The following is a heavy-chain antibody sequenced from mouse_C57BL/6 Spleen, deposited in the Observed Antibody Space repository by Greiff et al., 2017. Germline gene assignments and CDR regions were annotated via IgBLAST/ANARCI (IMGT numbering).Heavy chain of an antibody. CDR1: GYTFTDHT. CDR2: IYPRDGST. D-gene: IGHD2-13*01. CDR3: SRRGYSDYFYSMDY. J-gene: IGHJ4*01. Sequence: VQLQQSDAELVIPGASVKISCKVSGYTFTDHTIHWMKQRPEQGLEWIGYIYPRDGSTKYNEKFKGKATLTADKSSSTAYMQLNSLTSEDSAVYFCSRRGYSDYFYSMDYWGQETSVTVSS. V-gene: IGHV1-78*01.